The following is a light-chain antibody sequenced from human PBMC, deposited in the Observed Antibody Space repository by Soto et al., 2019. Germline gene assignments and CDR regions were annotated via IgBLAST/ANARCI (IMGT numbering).Light chain of an antibody. Sequence: AILMTPSPSSLSASVGDRVTITCRASQGIRNDLAWYQQKPGKAPKLLIYEASTLQSGVPSRFSGSGSETDFTLTISSLQPEDSAFYYCQQYNKWPITFGQGTRLEIK. J-gene: IGKJ5*01. CDR1: QGIRND. CDR2: EAS. V-gene: IGKV1-6*01. CDR3: QQYNKWPIT.